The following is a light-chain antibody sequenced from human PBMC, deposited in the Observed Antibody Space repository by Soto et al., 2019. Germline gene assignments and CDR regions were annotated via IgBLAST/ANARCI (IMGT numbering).Light chain of an antibody. CDR1: SSDVGGYND. J-gene: IGLJ2*01. Sequence: QSVLTQPHSASGSPGQSVTISCTGTSSDVGGYNDVSWYQQHPGKAPILMIYEVSKRPSRVPDRFSGSKSGNTASLTVSGLQAEDEGDYYCRSYAGSNKCVVFGGGTKLTVL. V-gene: IGLV2-8*01. CDR2: EVS. CDR3: RSYAGSNKCVV.